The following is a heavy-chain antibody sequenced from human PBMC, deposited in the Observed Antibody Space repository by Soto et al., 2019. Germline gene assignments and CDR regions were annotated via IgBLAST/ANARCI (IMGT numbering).Heavy chain of an antibody. Sequence: ASVTGSCKPSGSTFTYYALLWVRQAPGQGLEWMGWINTGNGKTKYSQNFQGRLTITRDTSATTLYMELSSLRSEDTTVYYCVRFSGIPVWGQGTLVTVSS. CDR1: GSTFTYYA. CDR3: VRFSGIPV. CDR2: INTGNGKT. V-gene: IGHV1-3*04. J-gene: IGHJ4*02. D-gene: IGHD1-1*01.